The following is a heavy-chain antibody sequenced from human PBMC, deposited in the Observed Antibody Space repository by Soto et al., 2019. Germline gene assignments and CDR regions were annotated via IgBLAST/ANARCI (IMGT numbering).Heavy chain of an antibody. V-gene: IGHV4-31*03. CDR3: ARDRGWGSYYTPWYFDL. Sequence: PSETLSLTCPVSGGSISSGGYYWSWIRQHPGKGLEWIGYIYYSGSTYYNPSLKSRVTISVDTSKNQFSLKLSSVTAADTAVYYCARDRGWGSYYTPWYFDLWGRGPRVPVSS. J-gene: IGHJ2*01. CDR1: GGSISSGGYY. D-gene: IGHD3-10*01. CDR2: IYYSGST.